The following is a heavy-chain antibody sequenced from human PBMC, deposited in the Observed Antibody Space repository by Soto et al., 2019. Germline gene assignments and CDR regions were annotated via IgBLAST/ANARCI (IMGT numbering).Heavy chain of an antibody. CDR1: GYSISSGYY. V-gene: IGHV4-38-2*01. D-gene: IGHD1-26*01. CDR3: ARVIVVVGATTFGY. Sequence: WETLSLTCAVSGYSISSGYYWGWIRQPPGKGLEWIGSIYHSGSTYYNPSLKSRVTISVDTSKNQFSLKLSSVTAADTAVYYCARVIVVVGATTFGYWGQGTLVTVSS. CDR2: IYHSGST. J-gene: IGHJ4*02.